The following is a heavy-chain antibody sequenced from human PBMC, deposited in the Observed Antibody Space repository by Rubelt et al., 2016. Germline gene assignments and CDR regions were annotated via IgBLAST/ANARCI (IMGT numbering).Heavy chain of an antibody. CDR2: IYYSGRT. J-gene: IGHJ3*02. D-gene: IGHD5-12*01. V-gene: IGHV4-31*03. CDR1: GGSISSGGYY. Sequence: QVQLQESGPGLVKPSQTLSLTCTVSGGSISSGGYYWSWIRQHPGKGLEWVGYIYYSGRTYYNPSLKCRVTISVDTSKNQFSRKLGSVTAADTSVYYCAREEYSGYDSVALDIWGQGTMVTVSS. CDR3: AREEYSGYDSVALDI.